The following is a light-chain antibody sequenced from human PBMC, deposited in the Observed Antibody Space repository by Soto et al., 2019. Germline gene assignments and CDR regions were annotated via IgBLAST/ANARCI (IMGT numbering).Light chain of an antibody. CDR2: RAS. CDR1: QSVNSW. CDR3: QQYSSDST. J-gene: IGKJ1*01. V-gene: IGKV1-5*03. Sequence: DIQMTQSPSTLSASVGDRVTITCRASQSVNSWLAWYQQKHGKAPKLLIYRASSLENGVPSRFGGRGSGTEFIFTISSLQPDDSATYYCQQYSSDSTFGQGTKVEIK.